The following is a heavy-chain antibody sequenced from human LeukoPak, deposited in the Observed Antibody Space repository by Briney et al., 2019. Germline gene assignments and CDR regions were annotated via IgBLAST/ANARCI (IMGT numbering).Heavy chain of an antibody. CDR2: ISSSSSYI. CDR1: GFTFSSYS. V-gene: IGHV3-21*01. CDR3: ARDASSTNFDY. D-gene: IGHD2-2*01. Sequence: GGSLRLSCAASGFTFSSYSMNWVRQAPGKGLEWVSSISSSSSYIYYADSVKGRFTISRDNAKNSLYLQMNSLRAEDAAVYYCARDASSTNFDYWGQGTLVTVSS. J-gene: IGHJ4*02.